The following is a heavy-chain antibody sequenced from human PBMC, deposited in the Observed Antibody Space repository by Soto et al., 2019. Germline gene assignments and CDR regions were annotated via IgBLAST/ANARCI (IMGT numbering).Heavy chain of an antibody. CDR1: GITFSNTW. J-gene: IGHJ6*02. D-gene: IGHD2-2*01. CDR2: INSDGTTT. V-gene: IGHV3-74*01. CDR3: TTDGSYAQYV. Sequence: PGGSLRLSCAASGITFSNTWMHWVRQVPGKGLVWVAYINSDGTTTTYADSVRGRFTISRDNAKNTVYLQMNSLRAEDTALYYCTTDGSYAQYVWGQGTAVTV.